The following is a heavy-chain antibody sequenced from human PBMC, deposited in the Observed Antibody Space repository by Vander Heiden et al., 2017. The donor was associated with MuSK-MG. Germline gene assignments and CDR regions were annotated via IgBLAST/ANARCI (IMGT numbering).Heavy chain of an antibody. D-gene: IGHD6-6*01. Sequence: VQLVESGGGVVQPGRSLRLSCAASGFTFGRYAMHWVRQAPGKGLEWVAVISYDGSNKYYADAVKGRFTISRDNSKNTLYLQMNSLRAEDTAVYYGAGDLTPSSSDAFDIWGQGTMVTVSS. CDR2: ISYDGSNK. J-gene: IGHJ3*02. V-gene: IGHV3-30*04. CDR3: AGDLTPSSSDAFDI. CDR1: GFTFGRYA.